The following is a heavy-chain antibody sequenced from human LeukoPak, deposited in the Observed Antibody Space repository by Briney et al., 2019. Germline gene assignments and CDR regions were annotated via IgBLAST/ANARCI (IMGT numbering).Heavy chain of an antibody. D-gene: IGHD3-16*01. CDR2: INHSGST. CDR1: GGSFSGYY. J-gene: IGHJ4*02. Sequence: SETLSLTCAVYGGSFSGYYWSWIRQPPGKGLEWIGEINHSGSTNYNPSLKSRVTISVDTSKNQFSLKLSSVTAADTAVYYCARGLGGRHYWGQGTLVTVSS. V-gene: IGHV4-34*01. CDR3: ARGLGGRHY.